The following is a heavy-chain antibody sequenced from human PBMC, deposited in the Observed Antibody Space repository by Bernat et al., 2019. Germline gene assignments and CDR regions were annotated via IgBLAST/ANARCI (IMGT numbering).Heavy chain of an antibody. CDR3: ARCPSGYENCSGDSCYSGWYFDL. D-gene: IGHD2-15*01. CDR2: MWHSGNT. CDR1: GYSIGSGYY. J-gene: IGHJ2*01. Sequence: QVQLQESGPGLVKPSETLSLTCTVSGYSIGSGYYWGWIRQPPGKGLEWIGSMWHSGNTYYNPSLKSRVTISVDTSKNQFSLKLSSVTAADAAVYYCARCPSGYENCSGDSCYSGWYFDLWGRGTLVTVSS. V-gene: IGHV4-38-2*02.